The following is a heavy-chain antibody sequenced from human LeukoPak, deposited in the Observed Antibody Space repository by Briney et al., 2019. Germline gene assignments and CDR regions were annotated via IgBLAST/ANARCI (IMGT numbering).Heavy chain of an antibody. CDR2: ISSGSGST. CDR3: AKAIGQEVPAASRWYDP. V-gene: IGHV3-23*01. J-gene: IGHJ5*02. D-gene: IGHD2-2*01. CDR1: GFTFSNYA. Sequence: GGSLRLSCAVSGFTFSNYAMTWVRQAPGKGLEWVSTISSGSGSTYYADSVKGRFTNSRDNFKNTLYLQMNSLRVEDTAVYYCAKAIGQEVPAASRWYDPWGRGTLVIVSS.